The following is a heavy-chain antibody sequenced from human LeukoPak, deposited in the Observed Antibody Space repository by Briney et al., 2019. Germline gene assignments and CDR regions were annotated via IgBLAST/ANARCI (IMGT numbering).Heavy chain of an antibody. J-gene: IGHJ5*02. CDR2: INHSGST. CDR3: ARGGGSSWYGWFDP. D-gene: IGHD6-13*01. CDR1: GGSFSGYY. V-gene: IGHV4-34*01. Sequence: SETLSLTCAVYGGSFSGYYWSWTRQPPGKGLEWIGEINHSGSTNYNPSLKSRVTISVDTSKNQFSLKLSSVTAADTAVYYCARGGGSSWYGWFDPWGQGTLVTVSS.